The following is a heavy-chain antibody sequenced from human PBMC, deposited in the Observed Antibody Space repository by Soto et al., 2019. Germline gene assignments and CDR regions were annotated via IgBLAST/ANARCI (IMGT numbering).Heavy chain of an antibody. Sequence: DVQLVESGGGLVQPGRSLRLSCAASGFTFDDYAMHWVRQAPGKGLEWVSGISWNSGSIGYADSVKGRFTISRDNAKNSLYRQMNSLRAEDTALYYCAKDRGLVLSFYFDYWGQGTLVTVSS. CDR1: GFTFDDYA. CDR2: ISWNSGSI. V-gene: IGHV3-9*01. D-gene: IGHD6-19*01. CDR3: AKDRGLVLSFYFDY. J-gene: IGHJ4*02.